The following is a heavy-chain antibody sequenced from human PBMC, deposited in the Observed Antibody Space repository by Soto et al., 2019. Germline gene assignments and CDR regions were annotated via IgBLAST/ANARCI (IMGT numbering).Heavy chain of an antibody. D-gene: IGHD3-10*01. Sequence: EAQLVDSGGGLVKPGGALSLSCAASGFNLDDYALTWVRQAPGKGLEWVSSIRSRSDYISYRDSVQGRCTISRDNGKNSLGRQMDSLRAEDTAVYYCARDSPSYNQGWGSNYTWFDSWGRGALVTV. CDR1: GFNLDDYA. V-gene: IGHV3-21*02. CDR3: ARDSPSYNQGWGSNYTWFDS. CDR2: IRSRSDYI. J-gene: IGHJ5*01.